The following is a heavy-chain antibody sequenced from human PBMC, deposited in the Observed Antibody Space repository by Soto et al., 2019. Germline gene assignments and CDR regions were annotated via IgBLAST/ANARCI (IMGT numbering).Heavy chain of an antibody. CDR1: GYTFTSYD. CDR3: ARENNSYGMAV. V-gene: IGHV1-8*01. J-gene: IGHJ6*02. Sequence: QVQLVQSGAEVKKPGASVKVSCKASGYTFTSYDINWVRQATGQGLEWMGWMNPNSGNTGYAQKVQGGATMTRNTSVSTAYTELSSLRSEETAVYYGARENNSYGMAVWGQGTTVTVSS. CDR2: MNPNSGNT.